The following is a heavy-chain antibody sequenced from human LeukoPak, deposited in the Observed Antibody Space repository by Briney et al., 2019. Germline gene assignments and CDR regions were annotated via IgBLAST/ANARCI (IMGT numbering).Heavy chain of an antibody. D-gene: IGHD6-13*01. V-gene: IGHV3-64*02. CDR2: ISTNGDST. J-gene: IGHJ4*02. Sequence: GGSLRLSCAASGFTFSTYAMHWVRQAPGKGLEYVSAISTNGDSTYYADSVKGRFTISRDQANNTLYLQMNTLRDEDTAVYYCARGPRYSFYWGQGTLVSVSS. CDR3: ARGPRYSFY. CDR1: GFTFSTYA.